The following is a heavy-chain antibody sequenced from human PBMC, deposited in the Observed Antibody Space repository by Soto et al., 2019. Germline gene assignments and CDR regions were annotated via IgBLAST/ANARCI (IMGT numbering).Heavy chain of an antibody. CDR1: GDSISGGASF. J-gene: IGHJ5*02. CDR2: VYYSGSS. D-gene: IGHD2-2*01. CDR3: AKLSCTSSTCDFPGWFDH. V-gene: IGHV4-31*03. Sequence: PSETLSLTCTVSGDSISGGASFWSWIRQPPGKGLEWIANVYYSGSSYYNPSLKSRLTISVDTTKNQFSLQLKSMTAADTAVYYCAKLSCTSSTCDFPGWFDHWGQGTLVTVSS.